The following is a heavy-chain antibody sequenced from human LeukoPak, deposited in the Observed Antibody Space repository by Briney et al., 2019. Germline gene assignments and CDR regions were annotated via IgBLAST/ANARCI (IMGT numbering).Heavy chain of an antibody. J-gene: IGHJ5*02. D-gene: IGHD2/OR15-2a*01. V-gene: IGHV3-23*01. CDR1: GFTFGDNA. Sequence: GGSLRLSCTTSGFTFGDNAMSWVRQAPGKGLEWVSAISGSGGSTYYADSVKGRFTISRDNSKNTLYLQMNSLRAEDTAVYYCAKGSTFQFDPWGQGTLVTVSS. CDR3: AKGSTFQFDP. CDR2: ISGSGGST.